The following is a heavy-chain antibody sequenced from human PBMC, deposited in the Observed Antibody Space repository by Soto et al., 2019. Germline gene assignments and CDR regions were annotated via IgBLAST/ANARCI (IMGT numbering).Heavy chain of an antibody. J-gene: IGHJ6*04. Sequence: ASVKVSCKASGYTFTSYYMHWVRQAPGQGLEWMGIINPSGGSTSYAQKFQGRVTMTRDTSTSTVYMELSSLRSEDTAVYYCASTKQTTIFGVAYMEPGMDVWGKGTTVTVSS. CDR2: INPSGGST. CDR1: GYTFTSYY. D-gene: IGHD3-3*01. V-gene: IGHV1-46*03. CDR3: ASTKQTTIFGVAYMEPGMDV.